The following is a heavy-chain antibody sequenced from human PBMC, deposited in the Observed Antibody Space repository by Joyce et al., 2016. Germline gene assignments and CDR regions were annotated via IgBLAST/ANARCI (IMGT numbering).Heavy chain of an antibody. CDR1: GDTITHYF. J-gene: IGHJ4*02. CDR3: ARGNYGDYVRYFDA. CDR2: IYIGGTT. Sequence: QVQLQESGPGVVKPSETLSLTCSVSGDTITHYFWSWLRQPAGKGLEWLGRIYIGGTTNYNPSVKSRVTMSLDTSKNKFSLKLISVTAADTAVYYCARGNYGDYVRYFDAWGQGILVTVSS. V-gene: IGHV4-4*07. D-gene: IGHD4-17*01.